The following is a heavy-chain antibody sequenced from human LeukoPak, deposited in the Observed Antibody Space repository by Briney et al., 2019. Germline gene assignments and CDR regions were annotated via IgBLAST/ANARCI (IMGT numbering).Heavy chain of an antibody. V-gene: IGHV1-46*03. D-gene: IGHD3-9*01. Sequence: ASVKVSCKASGYTFTSYYMHWVRQAPGQGLEWMGMIYPSGGSTSYAQKFQGRVTMTRDTSTSIVYMKMSSLRSEDTAVYYCARLYDISNSWFDPWGQGTLVGVSS. CDR1: GYTFTSYY. CDR2: IYPSGGST. J-gene: IGHJ5*02. CDR3: ARLYDISNSWFDP.